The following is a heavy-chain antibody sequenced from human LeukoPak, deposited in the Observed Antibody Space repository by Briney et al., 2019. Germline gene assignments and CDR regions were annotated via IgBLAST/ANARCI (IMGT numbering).Heavy chain of an antibody. CDR3: ASSGGNSGRDY. V-gene: IGHV1-69*05. Sequence: SVKVSCKASGGTFSSYAISWVRQAPGQGLEWMGRIIPIFGTANYAQKFQGRVTITTDESTSTAYMELSSLRSEDTAVCYCASSGGNSGRDYWGQGTLVTVSS. D-gene: IGHD4-23*01. CDR2: IIPIFGTA. J-gene: IGHJ4*02. CDR1: GGTFSSYA.